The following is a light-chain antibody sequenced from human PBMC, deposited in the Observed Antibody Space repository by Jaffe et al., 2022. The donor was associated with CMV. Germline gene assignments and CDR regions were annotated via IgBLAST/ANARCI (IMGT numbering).Light chain of an antibody. CDR1: QSVLYSSNNKNY. Sequence: DIVMIQSPDSLAVSLGERATINCKSSQSVLYSSNNKNYLAWYQQKPGQAPKLLLYWASTRESGVPDRFSGSGSETDFTLTISRLQAEDVAVYYCQQYYTTPQSFGQGTKLEIK. J-gene: IGKJ2*03. CDR3: QQYYTTPQS. CDR2: WAS. V-gene: IGKV4-1*01.